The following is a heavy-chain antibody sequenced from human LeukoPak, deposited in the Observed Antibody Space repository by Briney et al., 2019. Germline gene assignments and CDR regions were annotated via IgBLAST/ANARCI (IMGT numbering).Heavy chain of an antibody. D-gene: IGHD3-22*01. CDR2: IYISGRT. J-gene: IGHJ4*02. Sequence: PSETLSLTCTVSGGSISSYYWSWIRQPAGRGLEWIGRIYISGRTNYNPSLKSRVTMSVDTSKNQFSLKLRSVTAADTAVYYCARAGYYYDSSAYAIDYWGQGTLVTVSS. CDR1: GGSISSYY. CDR3: ARAGYYYDSSAYAIDY. V-gene: IGHV4-4*07.